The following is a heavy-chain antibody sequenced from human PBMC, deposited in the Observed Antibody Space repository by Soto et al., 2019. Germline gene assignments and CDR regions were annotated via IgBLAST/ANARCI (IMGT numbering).Heavy chain of an antibody. CDR3: ARWGQHMPPYYFDY. Sequence: QITLKESGPTLVKPTQTLTLTCTFSGFSLSTNEVGVGWIRQPPGKALEWLALIYWHGDKRYSPSLKSRLTITKDTSKNQAVITMTNMDPVDTATYFCARWGQHMPPYYFDYWGQGTLVTVSS. V-gene: IGHV2-5*01. J-gene: IGHJ4*02. D-gene: IGHD2-21*01. CDR2: IYWHGDK. CDR1: GFSLSTNEVG.